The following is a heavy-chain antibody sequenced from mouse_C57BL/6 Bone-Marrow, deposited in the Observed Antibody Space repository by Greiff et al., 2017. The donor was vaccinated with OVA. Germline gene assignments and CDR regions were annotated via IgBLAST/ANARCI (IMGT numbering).Heavy chain of an antibody. D-gene: IGHD1-1*01. CDR1: GFNITDYY. Sequence: EVMLVESGAELVKPGASVKLSCTASGFNITDYYMHWVKQRTEQGLEWIGRIDPEDGENKYAPKFQGKATITADTSSNTAYLQLSSLTSEDTAVYYCARSLLLRPHVDYGGQGTTLTVSS. J-gene: IGHJ2*01. V-gene: IGHV14-2*01. CDR2: IDPEDGEN. CDR3: ARSLLLRPHVDY.